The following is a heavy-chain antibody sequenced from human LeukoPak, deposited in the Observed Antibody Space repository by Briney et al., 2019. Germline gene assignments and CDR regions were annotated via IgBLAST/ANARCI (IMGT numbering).Heavy chain of an antibody. Sequence: SQTLSLTCTVSGGSISSGDYYWSWIRQPPGKGLEGIGNIYYTGSTNYNPSLKSRVTISVDTSKNQLSLTVSSVTAADTAVYYCARDGGGTRRPFDYWGQGTPVTVSS. J-gene: IGHJ4*02. D-gene: IGHD4-23*01. V-gene: IGHV4-61*08. CDR3: ARDGGGTRRPFDY. CDR2: IYYTGST. CDR1: GGSISSGDYY.